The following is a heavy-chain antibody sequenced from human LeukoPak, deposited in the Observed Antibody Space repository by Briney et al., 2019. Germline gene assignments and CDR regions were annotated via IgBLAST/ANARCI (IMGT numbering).Heavy chain of an antibody. CDR3: ARGIPADY. J-gene: IGHJ4*02. CDR1: GFTFSSFS. V-gene: IGHV3-48*02. CDR2: ISNSSSII. D-gene: IGHD6-13*01. Sequence: GGSLRLSCAASGFTFSSFSMNWVRQPPGKGLEWVSSISNSSSIIYYADSVKGRFTISRDNAKNSLYLQINSLRDEDTAVYYCARGIPADYWGQGTLVTVSS.